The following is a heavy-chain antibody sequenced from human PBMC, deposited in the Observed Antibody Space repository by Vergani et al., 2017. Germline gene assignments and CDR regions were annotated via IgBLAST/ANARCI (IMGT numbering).Heavy chain of an antibody. D-gene: IGHD3-10*01. J-gene: IGHJ4*02. Sequence: QVQLQQWGAGLLKPSETLSLTCAVYGGSFSGYYWSWIRQPPGKGLEWIGEINHSGSTNYNPSPKSRVTISVDTSKNQFSLKLSSVTAADMAVYYCARFGSGSDPRFDYWGQGTLVTVSS. V-gene: IGHV4-34*01. CDR2: INHSGST. CDR3: ARFGSGSDPRFDY. CDR1: GGSFSGYY.